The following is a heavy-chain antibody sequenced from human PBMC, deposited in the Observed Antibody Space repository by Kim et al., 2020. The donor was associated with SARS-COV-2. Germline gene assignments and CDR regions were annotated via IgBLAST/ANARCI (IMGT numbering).Heavy chain of an antibody. CDR1: GFTFSDYY. J-gene: IGHJ6*02. D-gene: IGHD6-19*01. CDR3: ARDEREIVAGTFYYYYGMDA. CDR2: ISSSSSYT. Sequence: GGSLRLSCAASGFTFSDYYMSWIRQAPGKGLEWVSYISSSSSYTNYADSVKGRFTISRDNAKNSLYLQMNSLRAEDTAVYYCARDEREIVAGTFYYYYGMDAWGQGTPVTVSS. V-gene: IGHV3-11*05.